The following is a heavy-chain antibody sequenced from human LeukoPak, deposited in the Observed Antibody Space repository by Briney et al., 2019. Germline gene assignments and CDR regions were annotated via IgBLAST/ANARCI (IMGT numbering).Heavy chain of an antibody. CDR2: ISSSSSTI. Sequence: GGSLRPSCAASGFTFSSYSMNWVRQAPGKGLEWVSYISSSSSTIYYADSVKGRFTISRDNAKNSLYLQMNSLRDEGTAVYYCARVYYDILTGYSDLYYFDYWGQGTLVTVSS. D-gene: IGHD3-9*01. V-gene: IGHV3-48*02. CDR3: ARVYYDILTGYSDLYYFDY. CDR1: GFTFSSYS. J-gene: IGHJ4*02.